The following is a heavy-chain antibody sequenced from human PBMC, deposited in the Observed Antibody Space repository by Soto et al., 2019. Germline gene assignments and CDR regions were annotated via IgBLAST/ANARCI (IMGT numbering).Heavy chain of an antibody. V-gene: IGHV5-51*01. D-gene: IGHD2-15*01. CDR2: IYPGDSDA. CDR1: GYSFTSYW. J-gene: IGHJ3*01. CDR3: ARRGYCSGGSYCSVSLDV. Sequence: GESLKISCQGSGYSFTSYWIGWVRQMPGKGLEWMGIIYPGDSDARYSPSFQGQVTISADKSISTAYLQWRSLKASDTAMYYCARRGYCSGGSYCSVSLDVWDQGTMVTVSS.